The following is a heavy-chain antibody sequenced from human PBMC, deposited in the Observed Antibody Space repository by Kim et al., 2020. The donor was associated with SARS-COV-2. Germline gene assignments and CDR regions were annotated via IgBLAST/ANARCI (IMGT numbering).Heavy chain of an antibody. D-gene: IGHD3-22*01. V-gene: IGHV4-61*07. CDR2: T. Sequence: TNSNPSLSRRLTISVDTSKNQFSLRLSSVTAADTAVYYGARRDSRGYYSLWGQGTLVTVSS. CDR3: ARRDSRGYYSL. J-gene: IGHJ4*02.